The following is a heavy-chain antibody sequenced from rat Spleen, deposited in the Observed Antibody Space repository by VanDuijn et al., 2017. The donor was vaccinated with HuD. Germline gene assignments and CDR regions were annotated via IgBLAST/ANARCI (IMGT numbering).Heavy chain of an antibody. CDR1: GYSISSNF. J-gene: IGHJ3*01. CDR3: ARSDGTHYYLPFAD. D-gene: IGHD1-12*02. CDR2: INSAGST. Sequence: EVQLQESGPGLVKPSQSLSLTCSVTGYSISSNFWGWMRKFPGDKLEWMGYINSAGSTNCNPSLKSRISISRDTSKNQFFLQVDSVSTEDTATYYCARSDGTHYYLPFADWGQGTLVTVSS. V-gene: IGHV3-3*01.